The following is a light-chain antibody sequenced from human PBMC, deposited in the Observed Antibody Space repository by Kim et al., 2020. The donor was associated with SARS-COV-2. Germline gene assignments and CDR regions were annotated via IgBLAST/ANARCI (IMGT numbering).Light chain of an antibody. Sequence: SVSPGQQASITCSGDKLGDKYACWYQQQPGQSPVLAIYQDSKRPSGNPERFSGSNSGNTATLTISGTQAMDEADYYCQAWDSSTVVFGGGTQLTVL. CDR1: KLGDKY. CDR3: QAWDSSTVV. V-gene: IGLV3-1*01. CDR2: QDS. J-gene: IGLJ2*01.